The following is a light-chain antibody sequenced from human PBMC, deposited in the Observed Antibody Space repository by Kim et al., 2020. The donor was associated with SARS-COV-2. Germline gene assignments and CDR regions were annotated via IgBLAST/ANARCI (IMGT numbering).Light chain of an antibody. CDR3: QQKRT. Sequence: TRSLSPGERAPLSGRASQSVSSSYLAWYQQKPGQAPRLLIYGASSRATGIPDRFSGSGSGTDFTLTISRLEAEDFAVYYCQQKRTFGQGTKVDIK. V-gene: IGKV3-20*01. CDR1: QSVSSSY. J-gene: IGKJ1*01. CDR2: GAS.